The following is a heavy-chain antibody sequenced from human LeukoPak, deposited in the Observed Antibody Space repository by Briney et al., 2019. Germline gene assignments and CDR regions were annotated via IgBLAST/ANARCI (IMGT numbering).Heavy chain of an antibody. J-gene: IGHJ4*02. CDR3: ATLLGETHFFDY. CDR1: GYTFTGYY. Sequence: ASVKVSCKASGYTFTGYYMHWVRQAPGQGLEWMGWINPNSGGTNYAQKFKGGVTMTEDTSTDTAYMDLSSLRSEDTAVYYCATLLGETHFFDYWGQGTLVTVSS. D-gene: IGHD1-26*01. CDR2: INPNSGGT. V-gene: IGHV1-2*02.